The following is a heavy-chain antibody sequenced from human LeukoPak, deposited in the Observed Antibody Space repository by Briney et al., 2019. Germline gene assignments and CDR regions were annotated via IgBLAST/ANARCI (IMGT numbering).Heavy chain of an antibody. Sequence: PGGSLRLSGAASGFTFSSYAMHWVRQAPGKGLEWVAVISYDGSNKYYADSVKGRFTISRDNSKNTLYLQMNSLRAEDTAVYYCARDIDGTYHYYYYMDVWGKGTTVTVSS. J-gene: IGHJ6*03. CDR2: ISYDGSNK. V-gene: IGHV3-30*01. CDR3: ARDIDGTYHYYYYMDV. CDR1: GFTFSSYA. D-gene: IGHD1-1*01.